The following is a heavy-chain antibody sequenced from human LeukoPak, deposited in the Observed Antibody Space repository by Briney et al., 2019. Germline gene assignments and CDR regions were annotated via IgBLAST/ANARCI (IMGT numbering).Heavy chain of an antibody. Sequence: ASEKVSCKASGYTFTSYYMHWVRQAPGQGLEWMGIINPSGGSTSYAQKFQGRVTMTRDMSTSTVYMELSSLRSEDTAVYYCARDERYYYDSSGYYDAFDIWGQGTMVTVSS. CDR3: ARDERYYYDSSGYYDAFDI. D-gene: IGHD3-22*01. CDR2: INPSGGST. V-gene: IGHV1-46*01. J-gene: IGHJ3*02. CDR1: GYTFTSYY.